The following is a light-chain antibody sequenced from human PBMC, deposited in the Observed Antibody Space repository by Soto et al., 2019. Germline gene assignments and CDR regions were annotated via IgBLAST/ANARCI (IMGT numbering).Light chain of an antibody. J-gene: IGKJ1*01. CDR3: QQRSGT. V-gene: IGKV3-15*01. CDR2: GAS. CDR1: QRVCGN. Sequence: IVLTQSPATLSVSPGERATLFCRASQRVCGNLAWYQQKPGQAPRLLMYGASIRATGFPDRFSGSGSGTEFTLTISSLEPEDFAVYYCQQRSGTFGQGTKVDI.